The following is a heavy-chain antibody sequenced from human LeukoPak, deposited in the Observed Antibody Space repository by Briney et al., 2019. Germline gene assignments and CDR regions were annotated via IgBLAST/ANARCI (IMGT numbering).Heavy chain of an antibody. J-gene: IGHJ4*02. Sequence: GASVKVSCKASGGTFSSYAISWVRQAPGQGLEWMGRIIPILGIANYAQKFQGRVTITADESTSTAYMELSSPRSEDTAVYYCARALGYSSSWEYFDYWGQGTLVTVSS. CDR3: ARALGYSSSWEYFDY. CDR2: IIPILGIA. D-gene: IGHD6-13*01. CDR1: GGTFSSYA. V-gene: IGHV1-69*04.